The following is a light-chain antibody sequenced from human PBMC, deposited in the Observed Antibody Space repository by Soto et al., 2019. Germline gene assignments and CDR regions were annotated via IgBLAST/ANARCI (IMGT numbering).Light chain of an antibody. CDR1: QSVSSY. CDR2: DAS. CDR3: QQRSNWPPTWT. J-gene: IGKJ1*01. Sequence: EIVLSQSPATLSLSPGERVTLSCRASQSVSSYLAWYQHKPGQAPRLLIYDASKRATGIPARFSGSGSGTDFTLTISSLEPEDFAVYYCQQRSNWPPTWTFGQGTEVEVK. V-gene: IGKV3-11*01.